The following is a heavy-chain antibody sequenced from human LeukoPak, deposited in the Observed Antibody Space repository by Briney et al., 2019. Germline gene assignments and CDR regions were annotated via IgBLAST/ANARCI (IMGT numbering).Heavy chain of an antibody. V-gene: IGHV3-23*01. CDR1: GFTFNNYA. CDR2: ISGSGGST. CDR3: ARYCSNGVCYDY. J-gene: IGHJ4*02. D-gene: IGHD2-8*01. Sequence: GGSLRLSCAASGFTFNNYAMTWVRQAPGKGLEWVSAISGSGGSTYYGDSVKGRFTISRDNSKNTLYLQMNSLRAEDTAVYYCARYCSNGVCYDYWGQGTLVTVSS.